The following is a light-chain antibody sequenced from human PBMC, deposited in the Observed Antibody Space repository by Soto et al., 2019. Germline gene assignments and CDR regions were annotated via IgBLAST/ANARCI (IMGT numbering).Light chain of an antibody. CDR3: SSYTSSSTLL. Sequence: QSVLTQPASVSGSPGQSITISCTGTSSDVGGYNYVSWYQQHPGKAPKLMIYDVSNRPSGVSNRFSGSKSGNTASLTISGLQAEDEGDYYCSSYTSSSTLLFGAGTKVTVL. CDR1: SSDVGGYNY. V-gene: IGLV2-14*01. J-gene: IGLJ2*01. CDR2: DVS.